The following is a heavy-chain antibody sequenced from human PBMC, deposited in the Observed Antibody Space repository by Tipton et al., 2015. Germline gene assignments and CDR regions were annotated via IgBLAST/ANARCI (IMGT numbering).Heavy chain of an antibody. CDR2: ISYTDGA. CDR1: GGSVTSGSYY. Sequence: TLSPTCTVSGGSVTSGSYYWSWIRQPPGKGLEWIGYISYTDGAHYNPALKSRVTISVDTSKNQFSLTLTSVTAADTAVYYCACQDYDSLTRDYQTVDYWGQGTLVTVSS. CDR3: ACQDYDSLTRDYQTVDY. D-gene: IGHD3-9*01. J-gene: IGHJ4*02. V-gene: IGHV4-61*01.